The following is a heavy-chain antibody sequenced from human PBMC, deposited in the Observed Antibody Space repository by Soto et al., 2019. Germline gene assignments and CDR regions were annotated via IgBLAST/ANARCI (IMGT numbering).Heavy chain of an antibody. V-gene: IGHV5-51*01. CDR2: IYPGDSDT. J-gene: IGHJ3*02. CDR1: GNSFTRYW. CDR3: ASSPGSAYDAFDI. Sequence: PWESLTITFTCSGNSFTRYWIGWVRQMPGKGLEWMGIIYPGDSDTRYSPSFQGQVTISADKSISTAYLQWSSLKASDTAMYYCASSPGSAYDAFDIWGQGTMVTV. D-gene: IGHD6-6*01.